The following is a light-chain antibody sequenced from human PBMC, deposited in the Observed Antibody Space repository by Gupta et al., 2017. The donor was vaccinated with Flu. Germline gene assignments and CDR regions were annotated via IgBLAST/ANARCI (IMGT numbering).Light chain of an antibody. CDR2: AAS. CDR3: QQVDSFPIT. J-gene: IGKJ4*01. Sequence: DIQLTQSPSFLSASVGDRVTITCRASQGISSFLAWYQQKPGKAPKLLIYAASTLQSGVSSSFSGSGSGTDFTLTINSLLPEDFATYYCQQVDSFPITFGGGTKVVIK. CDR1: QGISSF. V-gene: IGKV1-9*01.